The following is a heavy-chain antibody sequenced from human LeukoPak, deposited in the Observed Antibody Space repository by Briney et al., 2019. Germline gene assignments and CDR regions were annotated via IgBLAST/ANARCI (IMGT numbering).Heavy chain of an antibody. CDR1: GGTFSSYA. V-gene: IGHV1-69*04. CDR2: IIPILGIA. CDR3: ATPGDSSGYYHWFDP. D-gene: IGHD3-22*01. J-gene: IGHJ5*02. Sequence: SVKVSCKASGGTFSSYAISWVRQAPGQGLEWMGRIIPILGIANYAQKFRGRVTITADKSTSTAYMELSSLRSEDTAVYYCATPGDSSGYYHWFDPWGQGTLVTVSS.